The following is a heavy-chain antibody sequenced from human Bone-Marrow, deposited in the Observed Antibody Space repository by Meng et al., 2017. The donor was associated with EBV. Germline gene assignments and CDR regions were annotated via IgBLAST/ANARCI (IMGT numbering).Heavy chain of an antibody. Sequence: LQRREVRPVQVKPSVTLSLPCTFPGDSISSFFYWGWIRQPPGRGLEWIGSVHYTGSTYYSPSLKSRVTVSVDTSKNQFSLRLTSVTAADTAVYYCARPFSSWQSPRLDPFGAWGQGTLVTVSS. J-gene: IGHJ5*02. CDR3: ARPFSSWQSPRLDPFGA. D-gene: IGHD3-3*02. CDR2: VHYTGST. CDR1: GDSISSFFY. V-gene: IGHV4-39*01.